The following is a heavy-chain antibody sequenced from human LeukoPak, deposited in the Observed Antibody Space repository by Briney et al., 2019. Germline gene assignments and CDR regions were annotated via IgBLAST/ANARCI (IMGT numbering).Heavy chain of an antibody. D-gene: IGHD3-10*01. Sequence: GGSLRLSCAASGFTFTSYYMHWVRQAPGKGLEWVSSISSSSSYIYYADSVKGRFTISRDNAKNSLYLQMNSLRAEDTAVYYCAGGQDYYGSEYGMDVWGKGTTVTVSS. V-gene: IGHV3-21*01. J-gene: IGHJ6*04. CDR3: AGGQDYYGSEYGMDV. CDR1: GFTFTSYY. CDR2: ISSSSSYI.